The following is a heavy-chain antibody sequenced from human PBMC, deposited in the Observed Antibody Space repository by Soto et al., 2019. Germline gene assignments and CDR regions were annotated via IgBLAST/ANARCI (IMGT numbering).Heavy chain of an antibody. J-gene: IGHJ4*02. CDR2: IDHSGST. D-gene: IGHD3-10*01. CDR1: GGSFSGYY. CDR3: ARNTYGIFDY. Sequence: PSETLSLTCAVYGGSFSGYYWSWIRLPPGKGLEWIGEIDHSGSTNYNPSLKSRVTISVDTSKNQFSLKLSSVTAADPAVYYCARNTYGIFDYWGQGSLVTVSS. V-gene: IGHV4-34*01.